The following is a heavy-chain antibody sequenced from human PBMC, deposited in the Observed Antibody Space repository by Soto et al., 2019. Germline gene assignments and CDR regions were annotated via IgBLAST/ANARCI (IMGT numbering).Heavy chain of an antibody. J-gene: IGHJ4*02. CDR2: ISWNSGSI. V-gene: IGHV3-9*01. Sequence: EVQLVESGGGLVQPGRSLRLSCAASGFTFDDYAMHWVRQAPGKGLEWVSGISWNSGSIGYADSVKGRFTISRDNAKNSLYLQMNSLRAEDTALYYCAKGYAAAVAYWGQGTLVTVSS. CDR1: GFTFDDYA. CDR3: AKGYAAAVAY. D-gene: IGHD6-13*01.